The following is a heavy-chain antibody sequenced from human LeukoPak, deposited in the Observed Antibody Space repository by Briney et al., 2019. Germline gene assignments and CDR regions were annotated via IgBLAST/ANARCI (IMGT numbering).Heavy chain of an antibody. CDR3: AKGLRLGKPMTDFDY. J-gene: IGHJ4*02. CDR2: LCGSGGRT. D-gene: IGHD3-9*01. CDR1: VFTFFADA. Sequence: GSLRLSCAASVFTFFADAMSCVRDAPGEGLWCGSALCGSGGRTYYADSVKGRFTISRDNSKNTLYLQMNSLRAEDTAVYYCAKGLRLGKPMTDFDYWGQGTLVTASS. V-gene: IGHV3-23*01.